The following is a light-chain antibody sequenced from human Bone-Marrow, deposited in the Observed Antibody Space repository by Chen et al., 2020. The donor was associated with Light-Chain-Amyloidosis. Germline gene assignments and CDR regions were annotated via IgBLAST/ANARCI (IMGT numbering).Light chain of an antibody. CDR2: LAS. Sequence: IVMTQSPLSLAVTPGESASISCTSNQSLMQNNGYNFLDWYLQKPGQSPQLLIYLASDRASGVPDRFSGSGSGKDFTLKITSVEADAVGVYFCMQTLQPLRTFGQGTKLEI. V-gene: IGKV2-28*01. CDR3: MQTLQPLRT. CDR1: QSLMQNNGYNF. J-gene: IGKJ2*01.